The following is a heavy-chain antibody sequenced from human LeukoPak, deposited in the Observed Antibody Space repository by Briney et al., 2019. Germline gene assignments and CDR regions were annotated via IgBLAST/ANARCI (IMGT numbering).Heavy chain of an antibody. CDR3: AASTKRTAMVDY. J-gene: IGHJ4*02. Sequence: GGSLRLSCAASGFTFSSYSMNWVRQAPGKGLEWVSTIGSSSSYIYYADSVKGRFTISRDNSKNSLYPQMNSLRAEDTAVYYCAASTKRTAMVDYWGQGTLVTVSS. CDR1: GFTFSSYS. D-gene: IGHD5-18*01. CDR2: IGSSSSYI. V-gene: IGHV3-21*01.